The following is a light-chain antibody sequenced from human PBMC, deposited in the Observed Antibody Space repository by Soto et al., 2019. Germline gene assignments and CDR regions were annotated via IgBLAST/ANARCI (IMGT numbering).Light chain of an antibody. J-gene: IGKJ2*01. V-gene: IGKV1-5*03. CDR2: KAS. Sequence: DIQMTQSPSTLSASIGDRVTITCRASQRITNWLVWYQQKPGKAPKLLIYKASSLESGVSSRFSGSGSGTEFTLTITSLQPDDVATYYCQQYNSYPYTFGQGTQLAIK. CDR3: QQYNSYPYT. CDR1: QRITNW.